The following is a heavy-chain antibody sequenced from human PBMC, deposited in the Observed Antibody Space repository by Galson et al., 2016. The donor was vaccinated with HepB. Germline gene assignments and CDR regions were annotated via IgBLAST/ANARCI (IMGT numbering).Heavy chain of an antibody. V-gene: IGHV3-74*01. CDR3: ARSTMIPGRLTNYFDS. CDR2: IKSDGRET. J-gene: IGHJ4*02. D-gene: IGHD3-10*01. CDR1: GFTFSSYW. Sequence: SLRLSCAASGFTFSSYWMHWVRQAPGKGLVWVSRIKSDGRETTYADSVKGRFTITRDNAENTLYLQMNSLRADDTAVYYCARSTMIPGRLTNYFDSWGQGTLATVSS.